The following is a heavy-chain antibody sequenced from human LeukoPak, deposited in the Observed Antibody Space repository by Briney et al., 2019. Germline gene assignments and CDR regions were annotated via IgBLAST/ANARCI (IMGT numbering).Heavy chain of an antibody. Sequence: SETLSLTCTVSGGSISSSSYYWGWIRQPPGKGLEWIGSIYYSGSTYYNPSLKSRVTISVDTSKNQFSLKLSSVTAADTAVYYCARHVRDYYYYMDVWGKGTTVTVSS. CDR2: IYYSGST. D-gene: IGHD2-8*01. CDR3: ARHVRDYYYYMDV. J-gene: IGHJ6*03. CDR1: GGSISSSSYY. V-gene: IGHV4-39*01.